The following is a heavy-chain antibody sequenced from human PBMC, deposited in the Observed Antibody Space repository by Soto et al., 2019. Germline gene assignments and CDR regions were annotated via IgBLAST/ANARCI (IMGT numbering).Heavy chain of an antibody. Sequence: GASVKVSCKTSGYSFTTYGISWVRRAPGQGLQWMGWISAFNGQTKSAQKVQGRVTMTTDTSTSTVYMELRNLRSDDTAIYYCARDRSHYDGKDYWGQGTPVTVSS. D-gene: IGHD3-10*01. J-gene: IGHJ4*02. V-gene: IGHV1-18*01. CDR2: ISAFNGQT. CDR3: ARDRSHYDGKDY. CDR1: GYSFTTYG.